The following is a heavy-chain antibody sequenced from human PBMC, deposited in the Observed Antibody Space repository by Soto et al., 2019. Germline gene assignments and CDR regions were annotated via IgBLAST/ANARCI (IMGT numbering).Heavy chain of an antibody. J-gene: IGHJ5*02. CDR2: IIPAFDAT. CDR3: ERGLDQPPVGLFFET. Sequence: QVELVQSGAEVKNPGSSVKVSCKTSGGTFNTYLMDWVRQAPGQRLEWMGGIIPAFDATKYAQKFQDSVTITADKYTSTAYLELRTLTSEETAVYYCERGLDQPPVGLFFETWGQGTLVTVSS. D-gene: IGHD1-26*01. CDR1: GGTFNTYL. V-gene: IGHV1-69*06.